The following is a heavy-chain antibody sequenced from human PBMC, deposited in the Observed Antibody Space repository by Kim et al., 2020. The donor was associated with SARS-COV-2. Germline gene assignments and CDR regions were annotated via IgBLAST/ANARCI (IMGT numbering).Heavy chain of an antibody. D-gene: IGHD2-21*01. CDR2: IRSKAYGETT. CDR3: RGEGYFDY. V-gene: IGHV3-49*04. CDR1: GFPFGDSA. Sequence: GGSLRLSCTTSGFPFGDSAMSWVRQAPGKGLEWVGFIRSKAYGETTEYAASVKCRFTISRDDSKSIAYLQMKSLKTEDSAVYYCRGEGYFDYWGQGTLVT. J-gene: IGHJ4*02.